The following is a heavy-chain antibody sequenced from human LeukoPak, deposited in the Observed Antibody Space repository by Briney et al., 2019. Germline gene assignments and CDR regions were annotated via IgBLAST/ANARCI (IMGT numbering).Heavy chain of an antibody. CDR3: ARRGTTVTFYYYYYMDV. V-gene: IGHV1-2*02. CDR1: GYTFTGYY. D-gene: IGHD4-17*01. CDR2: INPNSGGT. Sequence: ASVKVSCKASGYTFTGYYMHWVRQAPGQGLEWMGWINPNSGGTNYAQKFQGRVTMTRDTSISTAYMELSRLRSDDTAVYYCARRGTTVTFYYYYYMDVWGKGTTVTISS. J-gene: IGHJ6*03.